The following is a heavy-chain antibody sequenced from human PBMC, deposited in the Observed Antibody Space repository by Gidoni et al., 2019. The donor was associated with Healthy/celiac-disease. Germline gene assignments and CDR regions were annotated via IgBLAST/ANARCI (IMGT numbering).Heavy chain of an antibody. CDR2: IQPSGGST. J-gene: IGHJ6*02. V-gene: IGHV1-46*01. Sequence: QVQLVQSGAEVKKPGASVKVSCKASGYTFTSSYMHWWRQAPGQGLEWMGIIQPSGGSTSYAKKFQGRVTMTRDTSTSTVYMELSSLRSEDTAVYYCARDPSGVAATPFSYYYYGMDVWGQGTTVTVSS. D-gene: IGHD2-15*01. CDR3: ARDPSGVAATPFSYYYYGMDV. CDR1: GYTFTSSY.